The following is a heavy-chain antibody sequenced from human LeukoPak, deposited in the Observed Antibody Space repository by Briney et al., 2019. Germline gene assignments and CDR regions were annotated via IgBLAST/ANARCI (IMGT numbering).Heavy chain of an antibody. CDR2: ISGSGGST. Sequence: GGSLRLSCAASGFTFSSYGMSWVRQAPGKGLEWVSAISGSGGSTYYADSVKGRFTISRDNSKNTLYLQMNSLRAEDTAVYYCAGHYDSSGYAPHDAFDIWGQGTMVTVSS. D-gene: IGHD3-22*01. J-gene: IGHJ3*02. CDR3: AGHYDSSGYAPHDAFDI. CDR1: GFTFSSYG. V-gene: IGHV3-23*01.